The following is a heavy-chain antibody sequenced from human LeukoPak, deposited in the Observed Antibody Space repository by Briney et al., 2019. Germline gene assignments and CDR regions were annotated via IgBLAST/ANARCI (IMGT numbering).Heavy chain of an antibody. CDR1: GGSISSGDYY. Sequence: PSETLSLTCTVSGGSISSGDYYWSWIRQPPGRGLEWIGYIYYSGSTYYNPSLKSRVTISVDTSKNQFSLKLSSVTAADTAVYYCARVYYYDNSGYGKDYFDYWGQGTLVTVSS. D-gene: IGHD3-22*01. V-gene: IGHV4-30-4*01. J-gene: IGHJ4*02. CDR3: ARVYYYDNSGYGKDYFDY. CDR2: IYYSGST.